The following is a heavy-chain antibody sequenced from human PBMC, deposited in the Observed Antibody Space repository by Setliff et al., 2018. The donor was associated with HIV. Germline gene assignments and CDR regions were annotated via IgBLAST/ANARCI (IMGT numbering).Heavy chain of an antibody. CDR2: ISHSGNT. J-gene: IGHJ5*02. D-gene: IGHD1-26*01. CDR1: GDSINTHY. Sequence: SETLSLTCTVSGDSINTHYWSWIRQPPGKGLEWIGCISHSGNTIFNPSLNSRVTISLDTSKNQFSLRLTSLTAADTAIYYCARSTVGAGASFPWGRGILVTVSS. CDR3: ARSTVGAGASFP. V-gene: IGHV4-59*11.